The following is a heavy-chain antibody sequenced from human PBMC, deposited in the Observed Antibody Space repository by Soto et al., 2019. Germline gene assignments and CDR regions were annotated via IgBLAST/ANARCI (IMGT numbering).Heavy chain of an antibody. CDR2: YRGSGGTT. D-gene: IGHD3-3*01. V-gene: IGHV3-23*01. CDR3: AKWLTIFERLRVGY. J-gene: IGHJ4*02. Sequence: GGSLRLSCAASGFGFTFSTSAMSWVRQAPGKGLEWVSTYRGSGGTTHYANSVKGRFTISRDTSKNMLYLQMNSLRAEDTAVYYCAKWLTIFERLRVGYWGQGTLVTVSS. CDR1: GFGFTFSTSA.